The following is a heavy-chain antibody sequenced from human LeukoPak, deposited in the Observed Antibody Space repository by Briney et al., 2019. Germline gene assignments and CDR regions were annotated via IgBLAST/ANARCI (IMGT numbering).Heavy chain of an antibody. CDR1: GGSISSYY. J-gene: IGHJ6*03. Sequence: SETLFLTCTVSGGSISSYYWSWIRQPPGKGLEWIGYIYYGGSTNYNPSLKSRVTISVDTSKNQFSLKLSSVTAADTAVYYCARDRGLTIFGVVTLGVNYYYMDVWGKGTTVTVSS. V-gene: IGHV4-59*01. D-gene: IGHD3-3*01. CDR3: ARDRGLTIFGVVTLGVNYYYMDV. CDR2: IYYGGST.